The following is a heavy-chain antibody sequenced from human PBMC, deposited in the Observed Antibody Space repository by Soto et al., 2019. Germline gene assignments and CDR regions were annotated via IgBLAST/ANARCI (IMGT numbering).Heavy chain of an antibody. J-gene: IGHJ4*02. CDR2: VYHTGRT. Sequence: PSETLSLTCTVSGGSFKSGSYSWGWIRQPPGKGLEWIGYVYHTGRTSYNPSRKSRVSISMDTSKNQFSLNLDSVTAADTAVYFCARDFAYFDSWGQGTLVTVSS. D-gene: IGHD3-3*01. CDR3: ARDFAYFDS. CDR1: GGSFKSGSYS. V-gene: IGHV4-61*01.